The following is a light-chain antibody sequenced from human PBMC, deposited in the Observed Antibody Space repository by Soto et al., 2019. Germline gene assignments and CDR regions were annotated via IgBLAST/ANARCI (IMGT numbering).Light chain of an antibody. CDR3: QQSYSTLQT. Sequence: DIQMTQSPSSLSASVGDRVTITCRASQSISSYLNWYQQKPGKAPKLLIYAASSLQSGVPSRFRGSGSGTDFTLNISSLQPEDFATYYCQQSYSTLQTFGQGKKVEIK. CDR1: QSISSY. J-gene: IGKJ1*01. V-gene: IGKV1-39*01. CDR2: AAS.